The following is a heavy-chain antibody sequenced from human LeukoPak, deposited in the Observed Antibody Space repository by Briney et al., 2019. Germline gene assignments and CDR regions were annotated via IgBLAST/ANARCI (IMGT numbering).Heavy chain of an antibody. CDR3: ARENGAFSPFGY. Sequence: SETLSLTCGVSGGSISNTNWWSWVRPPPGQGLEWIGEISLTGLTHYNPSLESRVTVSLDKSKNQVSLKLTSVTAADTAVYYCARENGAFSPFGYWGQGTLVTVLS. CDR2: ISLTGLT. V-gene: IGHV4-4*02. D-gene: IGHD2-8*01. CDR1: GGSISNTNW. J-gene: IGHJ4*02.